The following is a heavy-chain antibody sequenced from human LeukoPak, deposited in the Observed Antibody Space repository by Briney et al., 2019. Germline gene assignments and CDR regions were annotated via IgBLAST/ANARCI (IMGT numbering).Heavy chain of an antibody. CDR3: SKDPPISAAGPRYSDR. Sequence: PGGSLRLTCAASGFTFSRYWMHWVRQAPGEGLVWVSRMNSDGSNTNYADSVKGRFTISRDNSKNTLFLQMNSLRVEDTGVYYCSKDPPISAAGPRYSDRWGQGTLVTVSS. J-gene: IGHJ4*02. V-gene: IGHV3-74*01. D-gene: IGHD6-13*01. CDR1: GFTFSRYW. CDR2: MNSDGSNT.